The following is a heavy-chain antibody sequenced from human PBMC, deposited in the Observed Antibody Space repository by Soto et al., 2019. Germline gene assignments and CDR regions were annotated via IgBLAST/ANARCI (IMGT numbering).Heavy chain of an antibody. V-gene: IGHV2-5*01. CDR2: IYWNDGK. CDR1: GFSLRTSGVG. CDR3: AKRGRRRSSGWFDL. Sequence: SGPTLVHPTQTLTLTCIFSGFSLRTSGVGVGWIRQPPGKALEWLGLIYWNDGKRYSPSLKSRLTITKDTSKSQVVLTMTNMDPVDTTTYYCAKRGRRRSSGWFDLWGQGTLVTVSS. D-gene: IGHD1-26*01. J-gene: IGHJ5*02.